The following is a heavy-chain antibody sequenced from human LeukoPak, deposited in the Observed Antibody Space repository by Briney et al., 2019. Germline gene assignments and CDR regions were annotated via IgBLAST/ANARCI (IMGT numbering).Heavy chain of an antibody. Sequence: GGSLRLSCGASEFTFSSYWMSWVRQAPGKGLEWVANINQDGSEKYYVDSVKGRFTISRDNAKNSLFLQMNSLRAEDTAVYYCARRHSSGWPNFDYWGQGTLVTVSS. D-gene: IGHD6-19*01. CDR3: ARRHSSGWPNFDY. CDR2: INQDGSEK. J-gene: IGHJ4*02. V-gene: IGHV3-7*01. CDR1: EFTFSSYW.